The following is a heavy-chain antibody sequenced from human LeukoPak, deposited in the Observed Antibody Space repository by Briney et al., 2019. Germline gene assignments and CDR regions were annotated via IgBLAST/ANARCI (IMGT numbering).Heavy chain of an antibody. CDR2: ISGSGGST. D-gene: IGHD2-2*01. CDR3: AGLVVPGRYYFDY. CDR1: GFTFSSYA. V-gene: IGHV3-23*01. Sequence: GGSLRLSCAASGFTFSSYAMSWVRQAPGKGLEWVSAISGSGGSTYYADSVKGRFTISRDNSKNTLYLQMNSLRAEDTAVYYCAGLVVPGRYYFDYWGQGTLVTVSS. J-gene: IGHJ4*02.